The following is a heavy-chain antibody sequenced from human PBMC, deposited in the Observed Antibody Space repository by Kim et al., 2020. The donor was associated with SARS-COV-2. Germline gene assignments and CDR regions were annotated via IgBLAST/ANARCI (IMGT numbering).Heavy chain of an antibody. CDR2: TYYSGST. J-gene: IGHJ4*02. D-gene: IGHD3-22*01. CDR1: GGSISSGGYY. CDR3: ARAPIVVVITHFDY. V-gene: IGHV4-31*03. Sequence: SETLSLTCTVSGGSISSGGYYWSWIRQHPGKGLEWIGYTYYSGSTYYNPSLKSRVTISVDTSKNQFSLKLSSVTAADTAVYYCARAPIVVVITHFDYWGQGTLVTVSS.